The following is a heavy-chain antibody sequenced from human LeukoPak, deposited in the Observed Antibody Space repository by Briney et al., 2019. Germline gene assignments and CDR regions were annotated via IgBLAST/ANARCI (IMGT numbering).Heavy chain of an antibody. CDR3: ARHDTVAASQIFDY. CDR2: IYYSGST. V-gene: IGHV4-39*01. D-gene: IGHD6-19*01. CDR1: GGSISSSSYY. Sequence: SETLSLTCTVSGGSISSSSYYWGWIRQPPGKGLEWIGSIYYSGSTYYNPSLKSRVTICVDTSKNQFSLKLSSVTAADTAVYYCARHDTVAASQIFDYWGQGTLVTVSS. J-gene: IGHJ4*02.